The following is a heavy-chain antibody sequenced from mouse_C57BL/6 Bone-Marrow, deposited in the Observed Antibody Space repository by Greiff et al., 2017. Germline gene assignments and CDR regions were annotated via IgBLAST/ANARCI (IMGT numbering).Heavy chain of an antibody. CDR1: GYTFTSYW. Sequence: QVQLQQPGAELVKPGASVKLSCKASGYTFTSYWMHWVKQRPGQGLEWIGMIHPNSGSTNYNEKFKSKATLTVDKSSSTAYMQLSSLTSEDSAVYYCARNYGSSSGDYWGQGTTLTGSS. CDR2: IHPNSGST. J-gene: IGHJ2*01. V-gene: IGHV1-64*01. D-gene: IGHD1-1*01. CDR3: ARNYGSSSGDY.